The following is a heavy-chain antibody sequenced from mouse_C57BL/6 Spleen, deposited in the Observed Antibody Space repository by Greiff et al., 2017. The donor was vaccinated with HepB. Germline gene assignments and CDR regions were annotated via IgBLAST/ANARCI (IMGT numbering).Heavy chain of an antibody. Sequence: ESGAELARPGASVKLSCKASGYTFTSYGISWVKQRTGQGLEWIGEIYPRSGNTYYNEKFKGKATLTADKSSSTAYMELRSLTSEDSAVYFCARYGSSSPWFAYWGQGTLVTVSA. CDR2: IYPRSGNT. CDR1: GYTFTSYG. V-gene: IGHV1-81*01. D-gene: IGHD1-1*01. J-gene: IGHJ3*01. CDR3: ARYGSSSPWFAY.